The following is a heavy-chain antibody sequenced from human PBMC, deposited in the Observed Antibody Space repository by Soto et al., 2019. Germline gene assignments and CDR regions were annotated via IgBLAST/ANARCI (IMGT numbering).Heavy chain of an antibody. J-gene: IGHJ4*02. V-gene: IGHV3-30-3*01. Sequence: HPGGSLRLSCAASGFTFSSYAMHWVRQAPGKGLEWVAVISYDGSNKYYADSVKGRFTISRDNSKNTLYLQMNSLRAEDTAVYYCARVFRITGTTLSDYWGQGTLVTVSS. CDR1: GFTFSSYA. CDR3: ARVFRITGTTLSDY. D-gene: IGHD1-7*01. CDR2: ISYDGSNK.